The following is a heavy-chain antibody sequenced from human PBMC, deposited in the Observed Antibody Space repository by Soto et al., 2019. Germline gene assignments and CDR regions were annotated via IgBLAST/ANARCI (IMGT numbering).Heavy chain of an antibody. Sequence: QLQLQESGSGLVKPSQTLSLTCAVSGGSVSGGGYSWSWIRQPPGQGLELIGYTYHSGSTYYNPSSKRGVTIAVHRYKNHSSLKPCSVTAAETTAYYCARVPSPCGQGNLVTVSS. J-gene: IGHJ5*02. V-gene: IGHV4-30-2*01. CDR2: TYHSGST. CDR3: ARVPSP. CDR1: GGSVSGGGYS.